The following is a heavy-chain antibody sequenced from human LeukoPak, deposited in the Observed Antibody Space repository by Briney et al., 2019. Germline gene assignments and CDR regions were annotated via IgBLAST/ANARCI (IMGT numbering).Heavy chain of an antibody. Sequence: SETLSLTCAVYVGSFSGYYWSWIRQPPGKGLEWIGEIDHSGSTIYNPSLESRVTISQDTSKNQFSLKLSSVTAADTAVYYCARVENEGNWFDPWGQGALVTVSS. CDR1: VGSFSGYY. CDR2: IDHSGST. J-gene: IGHJ5*02. D-gene: IGHD1-1*01. V-gene: IGHV4-34*01. CDR3: ARVENEGNWFDP.